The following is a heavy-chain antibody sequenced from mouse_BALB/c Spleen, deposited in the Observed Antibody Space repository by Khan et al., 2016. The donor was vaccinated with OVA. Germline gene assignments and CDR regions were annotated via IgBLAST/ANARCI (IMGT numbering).Heavy chain of an antibody. D-gene: IGHD1-1*01. CDR1: GYSITSGYA. J-gene: IGHJ2*01. Sequence: EVQLQESGPGLVKPSQSLSLTCTVTGYSITSGYAWNWIRQFPGNKLEWMGYISYSGVTSYTPSLKSRISITRDTSKHQFFLQLNSVTTEDTATYYCARGNYYGYYFDYGGQGTTLTVSS. V-gene: IGHV3-2*02. CDR3: ARGNYYGYYFDY. CDR2: ISYSGVT.